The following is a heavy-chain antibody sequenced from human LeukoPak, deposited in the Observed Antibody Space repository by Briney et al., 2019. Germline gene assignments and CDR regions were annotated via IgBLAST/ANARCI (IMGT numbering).Heavy chain of an antibody. J-gene: IGHJ4*02. V-gene: IGHV4-59*01. CDR2: IYYSGST. CDR3: AREGGAYPSLDY. CDR1: GGSISSYY. Sequence: SETLSLTCTVSGGSISSYYWSWIRQPPGKGLEWIGYIYYSGSTNYNPSLKSRVTISVDTSKNQFSLKLSSVTAADAAVYYCAREGGAYPSLDYWGQGTLVTVSS. D-gene: IGHD1-26*01.